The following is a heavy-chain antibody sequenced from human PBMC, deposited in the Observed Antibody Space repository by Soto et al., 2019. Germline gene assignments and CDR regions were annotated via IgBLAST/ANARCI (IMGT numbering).Heavy chain of an antibody. V-gene: IGHV4-59*01. CDR3: AGGTMVRGVIRGFYYYYGMDV. J-gene: IGHJ6*02. CDR2: IYYSGST. CDR1: GCCISSYY. D-gene: IGHD3-10*01. Sequence: SETLSLACTVSGCCISSYYCSWIRQPPGKGLGWIGYIYYSGSTNYNPSLKSRVTISVDTSKNQFSLKLSSVTAADTAVYYCAGGTMVRGVIRGFYYYYGMDVWGQGTTVTVS.